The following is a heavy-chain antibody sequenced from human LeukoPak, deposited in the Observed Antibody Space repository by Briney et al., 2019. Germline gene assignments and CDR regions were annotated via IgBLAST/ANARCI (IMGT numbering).Heavy chain of an antibody. D-gene: IGHD5-18*01. CDR2: ISGSGGRA. J-gene: IGHJ4*02. CDR1: GFTFSSYG. V-gene: IGHV3-23*01. Sequence: GGSLRLSCAASGFTFSSYGMSWVRQAPGKGLEWVSLISGSGGRAYYADSVKGRFIISRDNSKNTLYLQMNSLRADDTAVYYCAKLDWGGSRYGYFDSWGQGTLVTVSS. CDR3: AKLDWGGSRYGYFDS.